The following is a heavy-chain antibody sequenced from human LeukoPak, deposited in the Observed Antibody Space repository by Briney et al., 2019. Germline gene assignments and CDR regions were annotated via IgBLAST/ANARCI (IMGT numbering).Heavy chain of an antibody. J-gene: IGHJ4*02. CDR3: ARGRGYSGYEGFDY. V-gene: IGHV3-30-3*01. CDR1: GFTFSSYA. CDR2: ISYDGSNK. D-gene: IGHD5-12*01. Sequence: GGSLRLSCAASGFTFSSYATHWVRQAPGKGLEWVAVISYDGSNKYYADSVKGRFTISRDNSKNTLYLQMNSPRAEDTAVYYCARGRGYSGYEGFDYWGQGTLVTVSS.